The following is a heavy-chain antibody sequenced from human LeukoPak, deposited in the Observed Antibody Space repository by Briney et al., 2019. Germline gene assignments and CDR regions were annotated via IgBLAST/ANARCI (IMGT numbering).Heavy chain of an antibody. CDR3: ARSSRFLTGAY. D-gene: IGHD3-9*01. CDR2: INPSGGST. J-gene: IGHJ4*02. Sequence: ASVKVSCKASGYTFTSYYMHWVRQAPGQGLEWMGIINPSGGSTSYAQKSQGRVTMTRDTSTSTVYMELSSLRSEDTAVYYCARSSRFLTGAYWGQGTLVTVSS. V-gene: IGHV1-46*01. CDR1: GYTFTSYY.